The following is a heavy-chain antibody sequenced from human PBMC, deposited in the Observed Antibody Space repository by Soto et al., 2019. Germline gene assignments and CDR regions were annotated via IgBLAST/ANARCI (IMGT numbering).Heavy chain of an antibody. J-gene: IGHJ4*02. V-gene: IGHV3-23*01. Sequence: GGSLRLSCAASVFTFSSYAMSWVRQAPGKWLEWFSAISVSGCSTXXADSVKGRXTISRYNSKNTXYLQMXSLRAEDTAVYYCAKGFLADYWGQGTLVTVSS. CDR3: AKGFLADY. CDR2: ISVSGCST. CDR1: VFTFSSYA.